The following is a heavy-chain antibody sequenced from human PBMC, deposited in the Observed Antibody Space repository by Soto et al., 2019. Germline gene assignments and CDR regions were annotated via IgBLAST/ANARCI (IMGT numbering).Heavy chain of an antibody. J-gene: IGHJ4*02. V-gene: IGHV3-21*01. Sequence: EVQLVESGGGLVKPGGSLRLSFAASGFTFSSYSMNWVRQAPGKGLEWVSSISSSSSYIYYADSVKGRFTISRDNAKNSLYLQMNSLRAEDTAVYYCARDPIAVAGTGRYFDYWGQGTLVTVSS. CDR2: ISSSSSYI. D-gene: IGHD6-19*01. CDR3: ARDPIAVAGTGRYFDY. CDR1: GFTFSSYS.